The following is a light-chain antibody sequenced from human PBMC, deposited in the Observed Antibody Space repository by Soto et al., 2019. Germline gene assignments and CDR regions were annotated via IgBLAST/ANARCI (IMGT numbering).Light chain of an antibody. CDR2: GAS. CDR3: QQYGSSPGT. V-gene: IGKV3-20*01. J-gene: IGKJ1*01. CDR1: QSVSSSY. Sequence: EIFLTQSPFTLSLLPVEIATLSCRPSQSVSSSYLAWYQQKPGQAPRLLIYGASSRATGIPDRFSGSGSGTDFTLTISRLEPEDFAVYYCQQYGSSPGTFGQGTKVDNK.